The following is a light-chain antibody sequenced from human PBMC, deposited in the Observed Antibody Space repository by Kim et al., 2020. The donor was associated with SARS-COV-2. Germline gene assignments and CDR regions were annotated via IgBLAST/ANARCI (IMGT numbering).Light chain of an antibody. J-gene: IGLJ1*01. V-gene: IGLV2-14*01. Sequence: QSALTQPASVSGSPGQSITISCTGTSSDVGGYNYVSWYQQHPGKAPKLMIYDVSKRPSGFSNRFSGSKSGNTASLTISGLQAEDEADYYCSSYTSSSTYVFGTGTKV. CDR3: SSYTSSSTYV. CDR2: DVS. CDR1: SSDVGGYNY.